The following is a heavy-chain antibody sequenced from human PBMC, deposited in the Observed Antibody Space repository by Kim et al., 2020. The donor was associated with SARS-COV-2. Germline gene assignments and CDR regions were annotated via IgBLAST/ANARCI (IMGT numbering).Heavy chain of an antibody. D-gene: IGHD3-3*01. CDR3: AKAKYGSSWFFDY. J-gene: IGHJ4*02. Sequence: GGSLRLSCAASGFTFNSEAMTWVRQDPGKGLEWVSIISGSGSVSHYGDSVRGRFTVSRENSNNTVYLQLKSLRAEDTAVYYCAKAKYGSSWFFDYWGQGTLVTVSS. CDR2: ISGSGSVS. CDR1: GFTFNSEA. V-gene: IGHV3-23*01.